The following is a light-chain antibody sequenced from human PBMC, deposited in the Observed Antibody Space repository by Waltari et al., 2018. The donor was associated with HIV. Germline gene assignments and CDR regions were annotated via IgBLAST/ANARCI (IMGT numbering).Light chain of an antibody. CDR2: AAS. CDR3: QQAHSFPFT. J-gene: IGKJ5*01. CDR1: QGIDTW. V-gene: IGKV1-12*02. Sequence: DIQLTQSPSSVSASVGDKVTITCRASQGIDTWLVWYQQKPGEAPKLLIYAASSLHSGVPSRVSGSGSGTDFTLTISSLQPEDFATYYCQQAHSFPFTFGQGTRLEI.